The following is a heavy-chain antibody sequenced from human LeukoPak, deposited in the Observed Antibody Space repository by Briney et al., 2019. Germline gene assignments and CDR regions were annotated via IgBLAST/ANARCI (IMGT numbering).Heavy chain of an antibody. J-gene: IGHJ5*02. CDR1: GGSISSGGYY. Sequence: SQTLSLTCTVSGGSISSGGYYWSWIRQHPGKGLEWIGYIYYSGSTYYNPSLKSRVTISVDTSKNQFSLKLSSVTAADTAVYYCARRMVRGVAEYNWFDPWGQGTLVTVSS. D-gene: IGHD3-10*01. V-gene: IGHV4-31*03. CDR3: ARRMVRGVAEYNWFDP. CDR2: IYYSGST.